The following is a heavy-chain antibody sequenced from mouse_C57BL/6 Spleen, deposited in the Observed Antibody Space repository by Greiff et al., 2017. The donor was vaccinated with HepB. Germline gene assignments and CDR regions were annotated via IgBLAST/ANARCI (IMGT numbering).Heavy chain of an antibody. CDR1: GYSFTGYY. Sequence: EVKLMESGPELVKPGASVKISCKASGYSFTGYYMNWVKQSPEKSLEWIGEINPSTGGTTYNQKFKAKATLTVDKSSSTAYMQLKSLTSEDSAVYYCARSGYGSPWFAYWGQGTLVTVSA. J-gene: IGHJ3*01. D-gene: IGHD1-1*01. CDR3: ARSGYGSPWFAY. CDR2: INPSTGGT. V-gene: IGHV1-42*01.